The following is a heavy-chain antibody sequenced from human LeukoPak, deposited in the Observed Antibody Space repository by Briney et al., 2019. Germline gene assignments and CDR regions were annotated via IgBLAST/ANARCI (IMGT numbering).Heavy chain of an antibody. CDR1: GYTFAAYY. CDR2: INPNGGGT. Sequence: GASVTVSFTASGYTFAAYYMHWVRQAPGQGREWMGWINPNGGGTNYAQKFQGRVTITRERARRKDYMELRRLTSDDTAVYYCARDSSSGGYSGDCWGQGTLVTVSS. J-gene: IGHJ4*02. V-gene: IGHV1-2*02. CDR3: ARDSSSGGYSGDC. D-gene: IGHD1-26*01.